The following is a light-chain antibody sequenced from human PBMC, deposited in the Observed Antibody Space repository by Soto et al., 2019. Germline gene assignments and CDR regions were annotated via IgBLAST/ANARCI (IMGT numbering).Light chain of an antibody. Sequence: QPVLTQSPSASASMGDSVKLTCTLCSGHSSYAIAWHQQQPEKGPRYLMKLNSDGSHSKGDGIPDRFSGSSSGAERYLTISSLQSEDESDYYCQTWGTGIHYVFGTGTKLTV. CDR3: QTWGTGIHYV. CDR2: LNSDGSH. CDR1: SGHSSYA. J-gene: IGLJ1*01. V-gene: IGLV4-69*01.